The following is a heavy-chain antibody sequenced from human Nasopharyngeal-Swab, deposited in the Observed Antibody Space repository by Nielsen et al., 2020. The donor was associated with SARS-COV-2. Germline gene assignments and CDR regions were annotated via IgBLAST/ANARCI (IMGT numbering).Heavy chain of an antibody. D-gene: IGHD2-2*01. CDR3: ARSMPSRYYYYGIDV. V-gene: IGHV5-51*01. J-gene: IGHJ6*02. CDR2: IYPGDSDT. Sequence: KVSCKGSGYSFTSYWIGWVRQMPGKGLEWMGIIYPGDSDTRYSPSFQGQVTISADKSISTAYLQWSSLKASDTAMYYCARSMPSRYYYYGIDVWGQGTTVTVSS. CDR1: GYSFTSYW.